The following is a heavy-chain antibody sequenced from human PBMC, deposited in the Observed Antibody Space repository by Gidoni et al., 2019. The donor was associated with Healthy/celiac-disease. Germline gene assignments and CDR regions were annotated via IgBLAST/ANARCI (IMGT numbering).Heavy chain of an antibody. CDR1: GFTFSSYS. J-gene: IGHJ4*02. V-gene: IGHV3-21*01. CDR3: ARDSLDGFPFRKFDY. CDR2: ISSSSSYI. D-gene: IGHD3-10*01. Sequence: EVQLVESGGGLVKPGGSPRLSCAASGFTFSSYSMNWVRQAPGKGLEWVSSISSSSSYIYYADSVKGRFTISRDNAKNSLYLQMNSLRAEDTAVYYCARDSLDGFPFRKFDYWGQGTLVTVSS.